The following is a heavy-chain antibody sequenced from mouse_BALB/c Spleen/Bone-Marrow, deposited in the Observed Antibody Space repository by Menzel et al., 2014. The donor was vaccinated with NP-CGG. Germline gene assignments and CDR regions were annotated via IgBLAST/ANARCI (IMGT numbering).Heavy chain of an antibody. CDR3: TRYYYCSLDY. D-gene: IGHD1-1*01. Sequence: DVHLVESGAELVKPGAAVKLSCTGYVFNIKDTYIHWVRQRPELGLEWIGRVDPANGSTKSDPKFQGKAHITADTSSITAYLQLSSLTSEDTAVYYCTRYYYCSLDYWGQGTTLTVSS. V-gene: IGHV14-3*02. CDR2: VDPANGST. CDR1: VFNIKDTY. J-gene: IGHJ2*01.